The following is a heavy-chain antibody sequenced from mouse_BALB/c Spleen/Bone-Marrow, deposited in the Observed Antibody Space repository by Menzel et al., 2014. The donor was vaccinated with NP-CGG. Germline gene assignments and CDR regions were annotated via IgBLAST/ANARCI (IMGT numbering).Heavy chain of an antibody. CDR1: GFGFCGKL. D-gene: IGHD1-1*01. CDR2: NNPDSSTI. CDR3: ARLGYYGTMDY. J-gene: IGHJ4*01. V-gene: IGHV4-1*02. Sequence: GGGLVRAGGSLKIPLAASGFGFCGKLMGWGREGPRERVEWVGENNPDSSTINYTPSLKDKFIISRDNAKNTLYLQMSKVRPEDTALYYCARLGYYGTMDYWGQGTSVTVSS.